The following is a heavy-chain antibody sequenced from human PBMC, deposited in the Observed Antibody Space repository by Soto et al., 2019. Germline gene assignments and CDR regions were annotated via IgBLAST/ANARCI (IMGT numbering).Heavy chain of an antibody. CDR1: GGTFSSYT. D-gene: IGHD6-19*01. CDR3: ARGHRSIAVAGQGDY. CDR2: IIPILGIA. J-gene: IGHJ4*02. Sequence: SVKVSCKASGGTFSSYTISWVRQAPGQGLEWMGRIIPILGIANYAQKFQGRVTITADKSTSTAYMELSSLRSEDTAVYYCARGHRSIAVAGQGDYWGQGTLVTVSS. V-gene: IGHV1-69*02.